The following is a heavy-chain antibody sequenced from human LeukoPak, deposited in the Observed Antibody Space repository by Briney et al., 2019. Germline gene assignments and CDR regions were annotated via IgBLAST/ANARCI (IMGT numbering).Heavy chain of an antibody. CDR3: ARAGYCSGGSCYGSDY. CDR2: IWYDGSIQ. Sequence: GGSLRLSCAASGFTFSSYGMHWVRQAPGKGLEWVAAIWYDGSIQYYADSVEGRFTISRDNSKNTLYLQMDSLRAEDTAVYYCARAGYCSGGSCYGSDYWGQGTLVSVSS. J-gene: IGHJ4*02. V-gene: IGHV3-33*01. CDR1: GFTFSSYG. D-gene: IGHD2-15*01.